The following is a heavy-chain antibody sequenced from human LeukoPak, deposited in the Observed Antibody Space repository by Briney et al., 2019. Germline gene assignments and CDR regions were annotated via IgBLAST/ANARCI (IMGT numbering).Heavy chain of an antibody. CDR2: IYYSGRT. D-gene: IGHD3-22*01. J-gene: IGHJ1*01. CDR1: GDSVSRSDSY. V-gene: IGHV4-39*01. CDR3: ARRRYYDGSVYFE. Sequence: KPSETLSLTCSVSGDSVSRSDSYWDWIRQPPGKGLERIGTIYYSGRTYYSPSLKSRVTMSVDPSNNQFSLNQRSVTAADTALYFSARRRYYDGSVYFEWGQGTLLSVSS.